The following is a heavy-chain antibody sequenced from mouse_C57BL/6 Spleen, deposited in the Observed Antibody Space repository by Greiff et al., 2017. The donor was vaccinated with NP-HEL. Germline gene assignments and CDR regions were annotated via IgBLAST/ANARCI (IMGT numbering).Heavy chain of an antibody. V-gene: IGHV5-4*01. D-gene: IGHD2-4*01. CDR2: ISDGGSYT. CDR1: GFTFSSYA. Sequence: EVQLVESGGGLVKPGGSLKLSCAASGFTFSSYAMSWVRQTPEKRLEWVATISDGGSYTYYPDNVKGRFTISRDNAKNNLYLQMSHLKSEDTAMYYCARALYDYDLYFDVWGTGTTVTVSS. J-gene: IGHJ1*03. CDR3: ARALYDYDLYFDV.